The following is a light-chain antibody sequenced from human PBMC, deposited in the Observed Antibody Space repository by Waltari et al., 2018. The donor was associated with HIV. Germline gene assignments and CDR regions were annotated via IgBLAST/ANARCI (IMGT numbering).Light chain of an antibody. CDR3: QSIDSGGTFV. J-gene: IGLJ1*01. CDR2: QDT. V-gene: IGLV3-25*03. Sequence: SYELTQAPSVSVCPGQTARITCSGDTLAKQYAYWYQQKPGQAPELLMYQDTERPSGIPERFSGSRSRTTVTLTISRVQAADEADYYCQSIDSGGTFVFGTGTKVTVL. CDR1: TLAKQY.